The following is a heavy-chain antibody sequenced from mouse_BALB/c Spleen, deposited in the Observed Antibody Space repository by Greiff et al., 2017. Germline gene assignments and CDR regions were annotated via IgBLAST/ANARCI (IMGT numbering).Heavy chain of an antibody. CDR1: GFSLSTSGMG. CDR2: IYWDDDK. V-gene: IGHV8-12*01. D-gene: IGHD2-14*01. J-gene: IGHJ4*01. CDR3: ARREDYRYDGGYAMDY. Sequence: ESGPGILQPSQTLSLTCSFSGFSLSTSGMGVSWIRQPSGKGLEWLAHIYWDDDKRYNPSLKSRLTISKDTSSNQVFLKITSVDTADTATYYCARREDYRYDGGYAMDYWGQGTSVTVSS.